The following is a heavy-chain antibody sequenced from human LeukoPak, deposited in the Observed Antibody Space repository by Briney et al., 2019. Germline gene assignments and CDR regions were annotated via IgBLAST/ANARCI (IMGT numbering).Heavy chain of an antibody. CDR1: GYTFTSYG. V-gene: IGHV1-18*01. J-gene: IGHJ5*02. CDR3: ARDPYYYEASNWFDP. D-gene: IGHD3-22*01. Sequence: GASVKVSRKASGYTFTSYGISWVRQAPGQGLEWMGWISAYNGNTNYAQKLQGRVTMTTDTSTSTAYMELRSLRSDDTAVYYCARDPYYYEASNWFDPWGQGTLVTVSS. CDR2: ISAYNGNT.